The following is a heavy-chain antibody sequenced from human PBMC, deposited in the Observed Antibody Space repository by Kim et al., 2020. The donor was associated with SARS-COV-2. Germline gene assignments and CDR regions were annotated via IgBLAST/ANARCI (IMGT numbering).Heavy chain of an antibody. Sequence: ASVKVSCKASGYTFTSYGIDWVRQAPGQGLEWMGWISANNGYTNYAQKLQGRITVTTDTSTSTSYMELRSLRSDDTALYYCARAPGSSSGSPLWYWGQGTLVTVSS. CDR2: ISANNGYT. J-gene: IGHJ4*02. D-gene: IGHD3-22*01. CDR1: GYTFTSYG. CDR3: ARAPGSSSGSPLWY. V-gene: IGHV1-18*01.